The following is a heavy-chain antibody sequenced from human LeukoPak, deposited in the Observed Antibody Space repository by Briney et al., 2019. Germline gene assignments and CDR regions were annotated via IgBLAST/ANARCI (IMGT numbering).Heavy chain of an antibody. CDR1: GFTFSSYS. CDR3: ARGRVRGWFDP. J-gene: IGHJ5*02. CDR2: ISSSSSYI. D-gene: IGHD3-10*01. Sequence: GGSLRLSCAASGFTFSSYSMNWVRQAPGKGLEWVSSISSSSSYIYYADSVKGRFTISRDNAKNSLYLQMNSLRAEDTAVYYCARGRVRGWFDPWGQGTLVTVSS. V-gene: IGHV3-21*01.